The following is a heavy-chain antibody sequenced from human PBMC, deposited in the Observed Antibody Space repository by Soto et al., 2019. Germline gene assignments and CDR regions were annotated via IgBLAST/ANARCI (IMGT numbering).Heavy chain of an antibody. CDR1: GFTFSSYA. J-gene: IGHJ4*02. CDR3: AKGRGDFWSGYYLYFDY. CDR2: ISGSGGST. D-gene: IGHD3-3*01. V-gene: IGHV3-23*01. Sequence: EVQLLESGGGLVQPGGSLRLSCAASGFTFSSYAMSWVRQAPGKGLEWVSAISGSGGSTYYADSVKGRFTISRDNSKNTLYLQMNSLRAEYTAVYYCAKGRGDFWSGYYLYFDYWGQGTLVTVSS.